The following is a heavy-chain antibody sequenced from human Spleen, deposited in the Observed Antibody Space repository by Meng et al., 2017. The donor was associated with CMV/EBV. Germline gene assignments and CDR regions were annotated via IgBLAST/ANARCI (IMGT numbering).Heavy chain of an antibody. V-gene: IGHV4-39*07. CDR2: IYYSGST. D-gene: IGHD1-26*01. CDR1: GGSISSSSYY. CDR3: ARGIGGSYYDGYGMDV. Sequence: SETLSLTCTVSGGSISSSSYYWGWIRQPPGKGLEWIGSIYYSGSTYYNPSLKSRVTISVDTSKNQFSLKLSSVTAADTAVYYCARGIGGSYYDGYGMDVWGQGTTVTVSS. J-gene: IGHJ6*02.